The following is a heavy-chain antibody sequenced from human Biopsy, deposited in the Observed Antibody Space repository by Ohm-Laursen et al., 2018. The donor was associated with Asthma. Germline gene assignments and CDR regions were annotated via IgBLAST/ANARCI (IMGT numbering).Heavy chain of an antibody. D-gene: IGHD6-19*01. J-gene: IGHJ4*02. Sequence: SLRLSCSASGFTVSNFAMNWVRQAPGKGLEWVSVIYSGGTSDTADSVRGRFTISRDFYKNTLYLQMDSLRAEDTAVYCCARGDSSGWSHYYFDYWGQGTLVTVSS. CDR1: GFTVSNFA. V-gene: IGHV3-53*01. CDR3: ARGDSSGWSHYYFDY. CDR2: IYSGGTS.